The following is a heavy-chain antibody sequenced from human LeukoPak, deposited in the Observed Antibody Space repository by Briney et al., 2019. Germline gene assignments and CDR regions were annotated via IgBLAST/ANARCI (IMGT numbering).Heavy chain of an antibody. Sequence: SETLSLTCTVSGGSISRSGYYWGWIRQTPGKGLEWIGSIYYSGSTYYKSSLKSRVTISLDTSKNQFSLKLSSVTAADTAVYYCARKHRYYYGSNFDYWGQGTLVTVSS. V-gene: IGHV4-39*07. CDR2: IYYSGST. CDR3: ARKHRYYYGSNFDY. CDR1: GGSISRSGYY. D-gene: IGHD3-10*01. J-gene: IGHJ4*02.